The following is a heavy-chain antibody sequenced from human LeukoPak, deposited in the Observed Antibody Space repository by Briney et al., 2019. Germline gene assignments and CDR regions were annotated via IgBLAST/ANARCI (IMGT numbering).Heavy chain of an antibody. CDR3: ARHYVEAAAYLDY. Sequence: GESLKISCKGSGSRFTSYWIGWVRQMPGKGLEWMGIIYPGDSDTRYNPSFQGQVTISADKSTSTAYLQWSSLKASDTAMYYCARHYVEAAAYLDYWGQGTLVTVSS. V-gene: IGHV5-51*01. CDR1: GSRFTSYW. J-gene: IGHJ4*02. D-gene: IGHD6-13*01. CDR2: IYPGDSDT.